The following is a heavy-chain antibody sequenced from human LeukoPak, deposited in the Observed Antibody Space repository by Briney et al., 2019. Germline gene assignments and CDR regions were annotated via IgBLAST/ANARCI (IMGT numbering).Heavy chain of an antibody. CDR2: INPNSGGT. D-gene: IGHD6-13*01. CDR1: GYTFTGYY. Sequence: ASVMVSCKASGYTFTGYYMHWVRQAPGQGLEWMGWINPNSGGTNYAQKFQGRVTMTRDTSISTAYMELSRLRSDDTAVYYCARIPEYSSSWSFDYWGQGTLVTVSS. J-gene: IGHJ4*02. V-gene: IGHV1-2*02. CDR3: ARIPEYSSSWSFDY.